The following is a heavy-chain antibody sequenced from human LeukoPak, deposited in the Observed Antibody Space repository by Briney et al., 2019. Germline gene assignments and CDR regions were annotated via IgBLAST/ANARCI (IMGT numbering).Heavy chain of an antibody. CDR2: ISSSSSYI. D-gene: IGHD2-2*01. V-gene: IGHV3-21*01. CDR3: ARDGGVPAANGFDY. J-gene: IGHJ4*02. CDR1: GFTFSIYR. Sequence: GGSLRLSCAASGFTFSIYRMNWVRQAPGKGLEWVSSISSSSSYIYYADSVKGRFTFSRDNAKNSLYLQMNSLRAEDTAVYYCARDGGVPAANGFDYWGQGTLVTVSS.